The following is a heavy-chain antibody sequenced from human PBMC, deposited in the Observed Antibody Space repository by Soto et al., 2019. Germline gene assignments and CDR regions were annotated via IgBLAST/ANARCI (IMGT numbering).Heavy chain of an antibody. Sequence: ASVKVSCKASGGTFSSYAISWVRQAPGQGLKWMGGIIPIFGTANYAQKFQGRVTITADESTSTAYMELSSLRSEDTAVYYCARDFLGAITGTKEDAFDIWGQGTMVTVSS. CDR2: IIPIFGTA. CDR3: ARDFLGAITGTKEDAFDI. J-gene: IGHJ3*02. CDR1: GGTFSSYA. V-gene: IGHV1-69*13. D-gene: IGHD1-7*01.